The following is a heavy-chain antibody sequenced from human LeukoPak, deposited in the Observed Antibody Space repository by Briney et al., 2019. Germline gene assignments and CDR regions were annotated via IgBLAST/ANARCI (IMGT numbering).Heavy chain of an antibody. D-gene: IGHD1-14*01. CDR3: ARYGRAATAPKRYYFDY. CDR2: IYYSGST. J-gene: IGHJ4*02. CDR1: GGSFTNYY. Sequence: SETLSLTCTVSGGSFTNYYWSWIRQPPGGGLEWIGHIYYSGSTKYNPSLKSRVTISLDTSKNQFSLKLSSVTAADTAVYYCARYGRAATAPKRYYFDYWGQGTLVTVSS. V-gene: IGHV4-59*01.